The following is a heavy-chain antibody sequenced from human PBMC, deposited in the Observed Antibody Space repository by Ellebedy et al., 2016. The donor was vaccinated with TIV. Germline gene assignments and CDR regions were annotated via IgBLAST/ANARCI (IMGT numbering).Heavy chain of an antibody. CDR3: ARDKSHPPTISSPPGDAFDI. Sequence: GESLKISCAASGFTFSDYYMSWIRQAPGKGLEWVSYISSSSSYTNYADSVKGRFTISRDNAKNSLYLQMNSLRAEDTAVYYCARDKSHPPTISSPPGDAFDIWGQGTMVTVSS. CDR1: GFTFSDYY. V-gene: IGHV3-11*06. J-gene: IGHJ3*02. CDR2: ISSSSSYT. D-gene: IGHD3-9*01.